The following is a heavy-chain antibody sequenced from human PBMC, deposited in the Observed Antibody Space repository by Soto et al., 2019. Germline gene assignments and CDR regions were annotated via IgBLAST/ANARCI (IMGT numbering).Heavy chain of an antibody. V-gene: IGHV1-69*06. CDR3: ARDNIVVVPAAILYYYYGMDV. CDR1: GGTFSSYA. CDR2: IIPIFGTA. J-gene: IGHJ6*02. Sequence: ASVKVSCKASGGTFSSYAISWVRQAPGQGLEWMGGIIPIFGTANYAQKFQGRVTITADKSTSTAYMELSSLRSEDTAVYYCARDNIVVVPAAILYYYYGMDVWGQGTTVTVSS. D-gene: IGHD2-2*01.